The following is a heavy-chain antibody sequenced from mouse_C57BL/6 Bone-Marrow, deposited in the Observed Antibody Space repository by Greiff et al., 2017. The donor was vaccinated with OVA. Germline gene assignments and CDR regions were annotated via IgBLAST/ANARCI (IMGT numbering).Heavy chain of an antibody. Sequence: VQLQQSGPELVKPGDSVKISCKASGYSFTGYFMNWVMQSHGKSLEWIGRINPYNGDTFYNQKFKGKATLTVDKSSSTAHMELRSLTSEDSAVYYCARGGGYGNYDAMDYGGQGTSVTVSS. J-gene: IGHJ4*01. D-gene: IGHD2-1*01. CDR3: ARGGGYGNYDAMDY. V-gene: IGHV1-20*01. CDR1: GYSFTGYF. CDR2: INPYNGDT.